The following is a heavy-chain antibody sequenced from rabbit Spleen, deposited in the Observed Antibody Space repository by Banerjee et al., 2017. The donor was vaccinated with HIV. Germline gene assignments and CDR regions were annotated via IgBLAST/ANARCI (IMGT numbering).Heavy chain of an antibody. CDR2: IFPGMSWT. D-gene: IGHD1-1*01. J-gene: IGHJ4*01. Sequence: QELVESGGGLVQPGESLKLSCKASGFDFTYYYFVWVRQAPGKGLEWVAMIFPGMSWTNYASWVNGRFTVSSDNAQNTLYLQLNSLTAADTATYFCARDLDNVIGWNFGWWGPGTLVTVS. CDR1: GFDFTYYY. CDR3: ARDLDNVIGWNFGW. V-gene: IGHV1S7*01.